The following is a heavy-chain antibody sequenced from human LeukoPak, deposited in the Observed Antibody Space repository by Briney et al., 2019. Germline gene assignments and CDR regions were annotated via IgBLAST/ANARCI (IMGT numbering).Heavy chain of an antibody. CDR3: ARAYSSGYYRGVYFDY. CDR1: GGSFSGFY. CDR2: MNHSGST. D-gene: IGHD3-22*01. Sequence: PSQTLSLTCAVYGGSFSGFYWSSIPQPPGHRLEWIGEMNHSGSTNYNPSLKSRVTISVDTSKNQFSLKLSSVTAADTAVYYCARAYSSGYYRGVYFDYWGQGTLVTVSS. J-gene: IGHJ4*02. V-gene: IGHV4-34*01.